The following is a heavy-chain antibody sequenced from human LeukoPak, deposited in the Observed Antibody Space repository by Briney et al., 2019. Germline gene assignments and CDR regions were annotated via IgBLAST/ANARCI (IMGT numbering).Heavy chain of an antibody. CDR3: ARSRLYRSSGYSYGY. CDR1: GFTFSDYY. Sequence: PGGSLRLSCAASGFTFSDYYMSWIRQAPGKGLEWVSYISSSGSTIYYADSVKGRFTISRDNAKNSLYLQMNSLRAEDTAVYYRARSRLYRSSGYSYGYWGQGTLVTVSS. CDR2: ISSSGSTI. V-gene: IGHV3-11*01. J-gene: IGHJ4*02. D-gene: IGHD5-18*01.